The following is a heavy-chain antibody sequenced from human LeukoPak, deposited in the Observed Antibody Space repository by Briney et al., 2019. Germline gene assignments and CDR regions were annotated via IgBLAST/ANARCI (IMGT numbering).Heavy chain of an antibody. V-gene: IGHV3-64*01. J-gene: IGHJ3*02. CDR3: ARDRYYGGNSHAFDI. Sequence: GGSLRLSCAASGFTFSSYAMHWVRQAPGKGLEYVSAISSNGGSTYYANSVKGRFTISRDNSKNTLYLQMGSLRAEDMAVYYCARDRYYGGNSHAFDIWGQGTMVTVSS. CDR1: GFTFSSYA. D-gene: IGHD4-23*01. CDR2: ISSNGGST.